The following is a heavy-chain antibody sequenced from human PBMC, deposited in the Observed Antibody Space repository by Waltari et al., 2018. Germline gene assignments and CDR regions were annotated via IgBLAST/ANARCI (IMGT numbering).Heavy chain of an antibody. CDR1: GFGFSDAW. V-gene: IGHV3-15*04. CDR2: IASKTDGGAS. CDR3: AKDPNYDFWSGYYGG. D-gene: IGHD3-3*01. J-gene: IGHJ4*02. Sequence: EEQLVESGGDLVKPGESLRLSCSASGFGFSDAWLSWVRQAPGKGLEWVGRIASKTDGGASDYAAPVKGRFTISRDDSGNTLYLQMNRLTTEDTAVDFCAKDPNYDFWSGYYGGWGQGTLVTVSS.